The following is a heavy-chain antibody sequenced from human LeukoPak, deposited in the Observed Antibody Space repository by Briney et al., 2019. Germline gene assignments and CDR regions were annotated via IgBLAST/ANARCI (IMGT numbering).Heavy chain of an antibody. CDR1: GYTFTGYY. CDR2: INPNSGGT. CDR3: ARASRIAAAGTGGFDP. D-gene: IGHD6-13*01. J-gene: IGHJ5*02. Sequence: ASVKVSCKASGYTFTGYYMHWVQQAPGQGLEWMGWINPNSGGTNYAQKFQGWVTMTRDTSISTAYMELSRLRSDDTAVYYCARASRIAAAGTGGFDPWGQGTLVTVSS. V-gene: IGHV1-2*04.